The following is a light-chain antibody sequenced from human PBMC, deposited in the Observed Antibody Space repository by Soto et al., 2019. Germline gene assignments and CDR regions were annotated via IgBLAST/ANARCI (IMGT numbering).Light chain of an antibody. CDR2: DVN. J-gene: IGLJ2*01. V-gene: IGLV2-14*03. CDR3: SSYTDSSTVI. Sequence: QSALTQPASVSGSPGQLITISCTGNSSDIGTYHYVSWYQQYPGKAPKLIIFDVNSRPSGVSERFLGSKSGNTASLAVSGLQAEDEADYYCSSYTDSSTVIFGGGTKLTVL. CDR1: SSDIGTYHY.